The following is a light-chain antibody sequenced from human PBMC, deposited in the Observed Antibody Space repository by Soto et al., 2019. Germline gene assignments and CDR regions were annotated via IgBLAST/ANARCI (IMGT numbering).Light chain of an antibody. Sequence: EIVMTQPPATRSVSPWERATLSCRASQSVSSNLAWYKQKPGQAPRLLIYSASTRATGIPARLSGSGSGTEFTLTISSLQSEDFAVYYCQQYNNWHPYTFGQGTKLAIK. CDR1: QSVSSN. J-gene: IGKJ2*01. CDR3: QQYNNWHPYT. V-gene: IGKV3-15*01. CDR2: SAS.